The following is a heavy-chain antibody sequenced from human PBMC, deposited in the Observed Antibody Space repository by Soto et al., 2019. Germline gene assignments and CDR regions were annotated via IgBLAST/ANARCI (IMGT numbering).Heavy chain of an antibody. J-gene: IGHJ5*02. V-gene: IGHV1-69*12. CDR3: ARDVGGSGSYYNRWFDP. CDR2: IIPIFGTA. Sequence: QVQLVQSGAEVKKPGSSVKVSCKASGGTFSSYAISWVRQAPGQGLEWMGGIIPIFGTANYAQKFQGRVTNTANESTSKGYMELSSLRSEDTAVYYCARDVGGSGSYYNRWFDPWCQGTLVTVSS. CDR1: GGTFSSYA. D-gene: IGHD3-10*01.